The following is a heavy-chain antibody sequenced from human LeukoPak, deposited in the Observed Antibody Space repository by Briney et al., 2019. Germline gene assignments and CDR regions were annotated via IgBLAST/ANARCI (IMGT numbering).Heavy chain of an antibody. CDR3: ARDRGRDGYNYLNY. CDR2: INPSGGST. CDR1: GYTFTSYY. J-gene: IGHJ4*02. D-gene: IGHD5-24*01. Sequence: ASVKVSCKASGYTFTSYYMHWVRQAPGQGLEWMGIINPSGGSTSYAQKFQGRVTITADESTSTAYMELSSLRSEDTAVYYCARDRGRDGYNYLNYWGQGTLVTVSS. V-gene: IGHV1-46*01.